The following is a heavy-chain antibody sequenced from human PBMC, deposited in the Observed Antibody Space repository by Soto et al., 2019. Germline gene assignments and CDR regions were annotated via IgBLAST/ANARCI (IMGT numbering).Heavy chain of an antibody. Sequence: QVQLQESGQGLVKASGTLSLTCAVPGGSISSSVWWSWVRQSTGKGLEWFGEVFPNGDTNYNSYLKIGAAMSVDTSRSLCSLDLHSVTPEDTAVYYSTRKTLVRFDFWGQGSKVTVSS. V-gene: IGHV4-4*02. D-gene: IGHD3-16*01. CDR1: GGSISSSVW. CDR3: TRKTLVRFDF. J-gene: IGHJ4*02. CDR2: VFPNGDT.